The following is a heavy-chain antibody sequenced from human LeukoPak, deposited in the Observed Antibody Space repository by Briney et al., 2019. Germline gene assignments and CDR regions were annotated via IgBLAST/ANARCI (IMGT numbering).Heavy chain of an antibody. J-gene: IGHJ4*02. V-gene: IGHV3-74*01. CDR1: GFTFSSFW. Sequence: QPGGSLRLSCSASGFTFSSFWMHWVRQAPGKGLVWVSRISTDGSRTAYADSVKGRFTISRDNAKNTLYLQMNSLTADDTAVYFCAVLDTENFCGDFYPDWGQGTLVTVSS. CDR3: AVLDTENFCGDFYPD. CDR2: ISTDGSRT. D-gene: IGHD2-21*02.